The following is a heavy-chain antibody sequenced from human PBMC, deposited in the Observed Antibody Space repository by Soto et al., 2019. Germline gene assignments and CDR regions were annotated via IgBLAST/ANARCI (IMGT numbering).Heavy chain of an antibody. CDR3: AISYPLGYYFDY. J-gene: IGHJ4*02. V-gene: IGHV4-34*01. CDR1: GGSFSGYY. D-gene: IGHD3-16*02. CDR2: INHSGST. Sequence: SETLSLTCAVYGGSFSGYYWSWIRQPPGKGLEWIGEINHSGSTNYNPSLKSRVTISVDTSKNQFSLKLSSVTAADTAVYYCAISYPLGYYFDYWGQGTLVTVSS.